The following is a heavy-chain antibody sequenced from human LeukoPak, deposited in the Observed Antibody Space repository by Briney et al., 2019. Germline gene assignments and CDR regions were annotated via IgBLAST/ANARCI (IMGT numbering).Heavy chain of an antibody. D-gene: IGHD3-10*01. CDR1: GFTVSSNS. J-gene: IGHJ4*02. V-gene: IGHV3-23*01. Sequence: GGSLRLSCAASGFTVSSNSMSWVRQAPGKGLEWVSVISDSGGSTYYAESVKGRFTISRDNSKNTLYLQMNSLRAEDTAVYYCAKDISYASGSYPGEYWGQGTLVTVSS. CDR2: ISDSGGST. CDR3: AKDISYASGSYPGEY.